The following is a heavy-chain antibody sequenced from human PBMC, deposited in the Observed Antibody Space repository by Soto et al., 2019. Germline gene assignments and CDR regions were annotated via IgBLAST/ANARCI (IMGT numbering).Heavy chain of an antibody. J-gene: IGHJ6*02. V-gene: IGHV1-69*06. CDR1: GGTFSSYA. D-gene: IGHD3-10*01. Sequence: SVKVSCKASGGTFSSYAISWVRQAPGQGLEWMGGIIPIFGTANYAQKFQGRVTITADKSTSTAYMELSSLRSEDTAVYYCARRKMVPGVKDYYYYGMDVWGQGTTVTVSS. CDR3: ARRKMVPGVKDYYYYGMDV. CDR2: IIPIFGTA.